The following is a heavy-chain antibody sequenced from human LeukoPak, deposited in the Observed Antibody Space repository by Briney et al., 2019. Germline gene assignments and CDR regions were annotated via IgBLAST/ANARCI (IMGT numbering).Heavy chain of an antibody. CDR1: GYSISSGYY. Sequence: PSETLSLTCTVSGYSISSGYYWGWTRQPPGKGLEWIGYIYYTGSTYYNPSLKSRVTISVDTSKNQFSLKLSSVTAADTAVYYCAREGWYTAVFYYFDYWGQGTLVTVSS. J-gene: IGHJ4*02. CDR3: AREGWYTAVFYYFDY. D-gene: IGHD6-19*01. CDR2: IYYTGST. V-gene: IGHV4-38-2*02.